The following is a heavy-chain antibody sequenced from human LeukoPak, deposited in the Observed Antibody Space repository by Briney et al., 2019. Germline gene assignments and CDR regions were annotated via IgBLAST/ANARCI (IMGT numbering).Heavy chain of an antibody. J-gene: IGHJ6*02. V-gene: IGHV4-39*01. CDR2: IYYSGST. CDR3: ARQGIAARPYQTYYYYYGMDV. D-gene: IGHD6-6*01. CDR1: GGSISSSSYY. Sequence: SETLSLTCTVSGGSISSSSYYWGWIRQPPGKGLEWIGSIYYSGSTYYNPSLKSRVTISVDTSKNQFSLKLSSVTAADTAVYYCARQGIAARPYQTYYYYYGMDVWGQGTTVTVSS.